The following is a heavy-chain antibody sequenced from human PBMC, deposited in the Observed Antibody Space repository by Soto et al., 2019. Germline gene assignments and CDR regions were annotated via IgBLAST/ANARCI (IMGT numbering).Heavy chain of an antibody. CDR1: GYSFTSYW. Sequence: PGESLKISCKGSGYSFTSYWIGWVRQMPGKGLEWMGIIYPGDSDTRYSPSFQGQVTISADKSISTAYLQWSSLKASDTAMYYCARSPLKDYDFWSGYSHFDYWGQGTLVTVSS. J-gene: IGHJ4*02. D-gene: IGHD3-3*01. CDR3: ARSPLKDYDFWSGYSHFDY. V-gene: IGHV5-51*01. CDR2: IYPGDSDT.